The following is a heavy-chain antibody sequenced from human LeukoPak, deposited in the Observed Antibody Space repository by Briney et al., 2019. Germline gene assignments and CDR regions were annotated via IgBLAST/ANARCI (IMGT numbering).Heavy chain of an antibody. CDR1: GFTFGDYA. CDR3: TRTYYYDSSGYYQLYYFDY. V-gene: IGHV3-49*04. Sequence: PGRSVRLSCTASGFTFGDYAMSWVRQAPGKGLEWVGFIRSKAYGGTTEYAASVKGRFTISRDDSKSIAYLQMNSLKTEDTAVYYCTRTYYYDSSGYYQLYYFDYWGQGTLVTVSS. J-gene: IGHJ4*02. D-gene: IGHD3-22*01. CDR2: IRSKAYGGTT.